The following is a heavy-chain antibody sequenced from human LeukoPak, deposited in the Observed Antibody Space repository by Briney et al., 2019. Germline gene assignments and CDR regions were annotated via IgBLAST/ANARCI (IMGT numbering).Heavy chain of an antibody. D-gene: IGHD2-15*01. V-gene: IGHV3-33*01. Sequence: GGSLRLSCAASGFTFSSFGIHWVRQAPGKGLEWVAIVWYDGSNKYYADSVKGRFTISRDNSKNTPYLQMNSLRAEDTAVYYCARDVVAATQTFSYGMDVWGQGTTVTVSS. CDR1: GFTFSSFG. CDR3: ARDVVAATQTFSYGMDV. CDR2: VWYDGSNK. J-gene: IGHJ6*02.